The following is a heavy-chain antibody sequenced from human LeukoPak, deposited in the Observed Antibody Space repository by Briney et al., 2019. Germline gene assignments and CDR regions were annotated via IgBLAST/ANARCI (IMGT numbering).Heavy chain of an antibody. CDR1: GFTFSDYY. Sequence: GESLRLSCAAYGFTFSDYYMTWMRQAPGQGLVWVSYISNTRTDTNYADSVKGRFTISRDNAKNSLYLQMNSLRAEDTAVYYCARVPGKYAFDIWGQGTMVTVSP. V-gene: IGHV3-11*05. CDR2: ISNTRTDT. CDR3: ARVPGKYAFDI. J-gene: IGHJ3*02.